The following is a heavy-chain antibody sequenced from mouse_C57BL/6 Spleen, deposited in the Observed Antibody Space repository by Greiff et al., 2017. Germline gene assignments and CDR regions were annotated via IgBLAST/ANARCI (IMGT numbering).Heavy chain of an antibody. J-gene: IGHJ1*03. CDR2: ISYSGST. V-gene: IGHV3-1*01. CDR3: ARRNYYGYFDV. Sequence: VQLKQSGPGMVKPSQSLSLTCTVTGYSITSGYDWHWIRHFPGNKLEWMGYISYSGSTNYNPSLKSRISITHDTSKNHFFLKLNSVTTEDTATYYCARRNYYGYFDVWGTGTTVTVSS. CDR1: GYSITSGYD.